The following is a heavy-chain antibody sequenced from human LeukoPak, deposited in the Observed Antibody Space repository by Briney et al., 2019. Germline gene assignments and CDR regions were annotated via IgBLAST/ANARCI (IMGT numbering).Heavy chain of an antibody. CDR3: ARGFSEEGWFDP. CDR1: GGSMSSFY. CDR2: MYYRGRT. J-gene: IGHJ5*02. V-gene: IGHV4-59*01. Sequence: KPSETLSLTYTVSGGSMSSFYWSWIRQPLGKGLEGIGYMYYRGRTNYNPSLKRRVTISVDASKNQISLNLTSVTAADTAVYYCARGFSEEGWFDPWGPGTLVTVSS.